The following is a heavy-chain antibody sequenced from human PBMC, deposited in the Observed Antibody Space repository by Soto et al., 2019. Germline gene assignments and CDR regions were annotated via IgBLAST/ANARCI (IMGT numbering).Heavy chain of an antibody. CDR1: GGSISSGY. V-gene: IGHV4-59*12. CDR2: IYLGGSI. J-gene: IGHJ4*02. Sequence: PSETLCLSCSVSGGSISSGYWTWVRHPPGKRLEWIGYIYLGGSINYNPSLKSRVIISVDTAKNQFSLKLTSVTAADTAVYSCASDKITRLFDYWGQGTLVT. D-gene: IGHD3-10*01. CDR3: ASDKITRLFDY.